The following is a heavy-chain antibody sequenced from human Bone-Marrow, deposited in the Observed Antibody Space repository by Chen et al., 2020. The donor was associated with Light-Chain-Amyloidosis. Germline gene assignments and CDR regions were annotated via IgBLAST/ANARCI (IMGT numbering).Heavy chain of an antibody. CDR1: GYTFPNYW. CDR2: IYPDDSDA. Sequence: EVQLEQSGPEVKKPGESLKISCKGSGYTFPNYWLGWVRQMPGKGLEWMGVIYPDDSDARYSPSFEGQVTISADKSITTADRQWRSLKASDTAMYDCARRRDGYDFDYWGQGTLVTVSS. V-gene: IGHV5-51*01. CDR3: ARRRDGYDFDY. J-gene: IGHJ4*02. D-gene: IGHD5-12*01.